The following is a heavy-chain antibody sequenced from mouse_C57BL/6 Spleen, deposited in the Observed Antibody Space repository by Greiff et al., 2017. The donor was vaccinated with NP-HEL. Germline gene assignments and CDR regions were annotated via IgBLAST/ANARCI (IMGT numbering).Heavy chain of an antibody. D-gene: IGHD2-10*02. CDR3: ARVGYGLYYYAMDY. CDR2: INPSNGGT. Sequence: QVQLQQPGTELVKPGASVKLSCKASGYTFTSYWMHWVKQRPGQGLEWIGNINPSNGGTNYNEKFKSKATLTVDKSSSTAYMQLSSLSSEYTAVYYCARVGYGLYYYAMDYWGQKTSVTVSS. V-gene: IGHV1-53*01. CDR1: GYTFTSYW. J-gene: IGHJ4*01.